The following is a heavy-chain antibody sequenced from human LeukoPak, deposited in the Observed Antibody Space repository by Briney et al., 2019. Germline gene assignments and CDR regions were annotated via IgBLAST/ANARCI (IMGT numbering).Heavy chain of an antibody. V-gene: IGHV4-39*01. CDR1: DASISSRTYY. J-gene: IGHJ4*02. D-gene: IGHD6-13*01. Sequence: SETLSLTCTVPDASISSRTYYWGWIRQPPGKGLEWIGIIYYSGSTYYNPSLKSRVTISVDTSWTQFSLKMSYVTAADTAVYYCARLSSSYGYWGQGTLVTVSS. CDR2: IYYSGST. CDR3: ARLSSSYGY.